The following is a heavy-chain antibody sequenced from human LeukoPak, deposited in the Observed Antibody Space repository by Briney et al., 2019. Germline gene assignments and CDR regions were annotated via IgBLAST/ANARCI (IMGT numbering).Heavy chain of an antibody. V-gene: IGHV3-30*18. CDR1: GFALSDFG. J-gene: IGHJ3*02. CDR3: AKDLGIVLEAFDI. CDR2: ISKDESQK. Sequence: GGSLRLSCVGSGFALSDFGLHWVRQAPGKGLEWVTLISKDESQKYYVGSVKGRFTISRDNSKNTLYLQMNSLRAEDTAVYYCAKDLGIVLEAFDIWGQGTMVTVSS. D-gene: IGHD3-3*01.